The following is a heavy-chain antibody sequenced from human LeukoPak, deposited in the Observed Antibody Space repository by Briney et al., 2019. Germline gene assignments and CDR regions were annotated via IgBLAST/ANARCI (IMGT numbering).Heavy chain of an antibody. J-gene: IGHJ6*03. CDR2: IYYSGST. CDR3: ATTDCSSTSCHYYYYYYMDV. V-gene: IGHV4-30-4*08. CDR1: GGSISSGDYY. Sequence: SQTLPLTCTVSGGSISSGDYYWSWIRQPPGKGLEWIGYIYYSGSTYYNPSLKSRVTISVDTSKNQFSLKLSSVTAADTAVYYCATTDCSSTSCHYYYYYYMDVWGKGATVTVSS. D-gene: IGHD2-2*01.